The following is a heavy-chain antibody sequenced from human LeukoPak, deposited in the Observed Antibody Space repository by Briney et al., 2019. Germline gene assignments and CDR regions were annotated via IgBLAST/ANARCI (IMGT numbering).Heavy chain of an antibody. CDR1: GFTFSSYG. CDR3: ARDFEQWLPRSYYYGSRGLPHS. D-gene: IGHD3-22*01. V-gene: IGHV3-33*01. CDR2: IWYDGSNK. Sequence: GRTLRFSGAASGFTFSSYGMHRLRQAPGQGLEGVAVIWYDGSNKYYEDPVKGRFTISRANYKNTLYLQMHSLRAEDTAVYYCARDFEQWLPRSYYYGSRGLPHSWGQGTLVTV. J-gene: IGHJ4*02.